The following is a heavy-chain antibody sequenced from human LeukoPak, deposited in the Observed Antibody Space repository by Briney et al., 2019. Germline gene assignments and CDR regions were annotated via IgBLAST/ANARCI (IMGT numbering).Heavy chain of an antibody. J-gene: IGHJ3*02. CDR3: ARKTLAVAGTFDAFDI. V-gene: IGHV3-48*01. D-gene: IGHD6-19*01. Sequence: GGSLRLSCAASGFTFSSYSMNWVRQAPGKGLEWVSYISSSSSPIYYADSVKGRFTISRDNAKNSLYLQMNSLRAEDTAVYYCARKTLAVAGTFDAFDIWGQGTMVTVSS. CDR2: ISSSSSPI. CDR1: GFTFSSYS.